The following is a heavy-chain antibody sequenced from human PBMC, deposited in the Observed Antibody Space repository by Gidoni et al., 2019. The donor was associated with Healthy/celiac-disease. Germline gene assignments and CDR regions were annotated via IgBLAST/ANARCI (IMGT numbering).Heavy chain of an antibody. J-gene: IGHJ4*02. CDR1: GFSLSNARMG. V-gene: IGHV2-26*01. D-gene: IGHD3-10*01. CDR2: IFSNDEK. Sequence: QVTLKESGPVLVKPTETLTLTCTVSGFSLSNARMGVSWIRQPPGKALEWLAHIFSNDEKSYSTSLKSRLTISKDTSKSQVVLTMTNMDPVDTATYYCARVTLLWFGESTLGGLDFDYWGQGTLVTVSS. CDR3: ARVTLLWFGESTLGGLDFDY.